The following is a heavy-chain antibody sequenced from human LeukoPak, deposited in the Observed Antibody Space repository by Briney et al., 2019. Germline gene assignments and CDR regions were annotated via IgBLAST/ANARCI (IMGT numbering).Heavy chain of an antibody. J-gene: IGHJ4*02. CDR1: GGSFSSYY. CDR2: IHFSGST. CDR3: ARTFRAGASDH. Sequence: PSETLSLTCSVSGGSFSSYYWSWIRQPPGKGLEWIGYIHFSGSTKYNPSLESRVTISADTSKSQFSLRLTSVTAADTAVYYCARTFRAGASDHWGQGTLVAVSS. V-gene: IGHV4-59*01. D-gene: IGHD4-17*01.